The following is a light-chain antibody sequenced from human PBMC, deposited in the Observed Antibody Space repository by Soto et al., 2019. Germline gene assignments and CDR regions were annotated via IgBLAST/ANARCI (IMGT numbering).Light chain of an antibody. CDR3: QQYRSWPRT. Sequence: EIVMTQSPATLSVSPGERATLSCRASQSLSDTLAWYQQKPGQAPRLLIYGASTRATGIPARFTGSGSGTAFTLTISSLQSEDIAVYYCQQYRSWPRTFGQGTKVEIK. CDR1: QSLSDT. J-gene: IGKJ1*01. V-gene: IGKV3-15*01. CDR2: GAS.